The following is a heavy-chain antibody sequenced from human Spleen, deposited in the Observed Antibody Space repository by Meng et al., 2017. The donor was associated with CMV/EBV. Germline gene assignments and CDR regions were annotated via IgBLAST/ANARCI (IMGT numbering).Heavy chain of an antibody. Sequence: GGSLRLSCAASGFTFSDYSMSWIRQAPGTGLEWVSYIRSSGTTIYYADSVKGRFTISRDNAKNSLYLQINSLRGDDTAVYYCAREGDVLRFLEWPMGAMDVWGQGTAVTVSS. J-gene: IGHJ6*02. V-gene: IGHV3-11*04. CDR1: GFTFSDYS. CDR3: AREGDVLRFLEWPMGAMDV. CDR2: IRSSGTTI. D-gene: IGHD3-3*01.